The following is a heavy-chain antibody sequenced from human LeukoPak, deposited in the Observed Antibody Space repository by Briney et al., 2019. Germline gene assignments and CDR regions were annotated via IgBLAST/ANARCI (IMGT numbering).Heavy chain of an antibody. J-gene: IGHJ3*02. CDR2: ISSSSSTI. V-gene: IGHV3-48*01. Sequence: PGGSLRLSCAASGFTFSSYSMNWVRQAPGKGLEWVSYISSSSSTIYYADSVKGRFTISRDNAKNSLYLQMNSLRAEDTAVYYCARVWDYTVYYASTGDAFDIWGQGTMVTVSS. CDR1: GFTFSSYS. CDR3: ARVWDYTVYYASTGDAFDI. D-gene: IGHD3-10*01.